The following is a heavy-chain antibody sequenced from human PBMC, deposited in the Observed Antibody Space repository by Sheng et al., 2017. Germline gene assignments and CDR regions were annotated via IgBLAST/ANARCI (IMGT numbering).Heavy chain of an antibody. CDR2: IYYSGST. V-gene: IGHV4-59*01. Sequence: QVQLQESGPGLVKPSETLSLTCTVSGGSISSYYWSWIRQPPGKGLEWIGYIYYSGSTNYNPSLKSRVTISVDTSKNQFSLKLSSVTAADTAVYYCARVYNDSSGYYYDDGYIDYWGQGTRGHRLL. CDR3: ARVYNDSSGYYYDDGYIDY. D-gene: IGHD3-22*01. J-gene: IGHJ4*02. CDR1: GGSISSYY.